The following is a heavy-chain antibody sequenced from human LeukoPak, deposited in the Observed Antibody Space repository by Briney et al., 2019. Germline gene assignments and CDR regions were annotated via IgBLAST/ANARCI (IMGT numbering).Heavy chain of an antibody. Sequence: GASVKVSCKASGYTFTSYGISWVRQAPGQGLEWMGWISAYNGNTNYAQKLQGRVTMTTDTSTSTAYMELRSLRSDDTAVYYCARDQRGSSSWYLSVLPGYFDYWGQGTLVTVSS. D-gene: IGHD6-13*01. CDR1: GYTFTSYG. CDR2: ISAYNGNT. V-gene: IGHV1-18*01. J-gene: IGHJ4*02. CDR3: ARDQRGSSSWYLSVLPGYFDY.